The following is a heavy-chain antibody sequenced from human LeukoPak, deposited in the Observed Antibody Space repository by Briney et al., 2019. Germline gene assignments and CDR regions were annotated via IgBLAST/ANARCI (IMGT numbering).Heavy chain of an antibody. CDR3: ANTGYYSIADAFDI. D-gene: IGHD3-22*01. J-gene: IGHJ3*02. CDR1: GFTFDDYA. V-gene: IGHV3-9*01. CDR2: ISWNSGSI. Sequence: PGRSLRLSCAAPGFTFDDYAMHWVRQAPGKGLEWVSGISWNSGSIGYADSVKGRFTISRDNAKNSLYLQMNSLRAEDTALYYCANTGYYSIADAFDIWGQGTMVTVSS.